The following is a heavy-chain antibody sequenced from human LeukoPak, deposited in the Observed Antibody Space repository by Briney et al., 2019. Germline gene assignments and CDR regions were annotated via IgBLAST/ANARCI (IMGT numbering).Heavy chain of an antibody. CDR3: AREGGYGRPRYGMDV. CDR2: INPSGGST. CDR1: GYTLTELS. J-gene: IGHJ6*02. V-gene: IGHV1-46*01. D-gene: IGHD5-12*01. Sequence: GASVKVSCKVSGYTLTELSMHWVRQAPGQGLEWMGIINPSGGSTSYAQKFQGRVTMTRDTSTSTVYMELSSLRSEDTAVYYCAREGGYGRPRYGMDVWGQGTTVTVSS.